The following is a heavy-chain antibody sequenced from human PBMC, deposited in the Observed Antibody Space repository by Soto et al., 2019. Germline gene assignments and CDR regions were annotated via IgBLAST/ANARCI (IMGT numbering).Heavy chain of an antibody. Sequence: QMHLVESGGGVVQPGRSLRLSCTASGFAFGDYPIHWVRQAPGKGLEWVALISHDVSIKYYGDFVKGRFTISRDNSKSTVYLQMNSLTVDDTARYYCARARGYSYGSRFDCWGQGTLVTVSS. CDR2: ISHDVSIK. J-gene: IGHJ4*02. D-gene: IGHD5-18*01. CDR1: GFAFGDYP. V-gene: IGHV3-30-3*01. CDR3: ARARGYSYGSRFDC.